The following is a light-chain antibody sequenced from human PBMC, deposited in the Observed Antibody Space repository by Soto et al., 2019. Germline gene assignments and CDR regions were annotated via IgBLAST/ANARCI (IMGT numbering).Light chain of an antibody. V-gene: IGLV2-14*01. CDR3: RSYTSSSTLVV. CDR1: SSDVGGYNY. CDR2: DVS. J-gene: IGLJ2*01. Sequence: QSALTQPASVSGSPGQSITISCTGTSSDVGGYNYVSWYQQHPGKAPKLMIYDVSNRPSGVSNRFSGSNSGNTASLTISGLQAEDESDYYCRSYTSSSTLVVFGGGTKLTVL.